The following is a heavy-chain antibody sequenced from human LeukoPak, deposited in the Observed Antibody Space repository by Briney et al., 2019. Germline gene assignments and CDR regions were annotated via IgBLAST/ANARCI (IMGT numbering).Heavy chain of an antibody. CDR2: IYYSGST. Sequence: KASETLSLTCTVSGGSISSSSYYWGWIRQPPGKGLEWIGSIYYSGSTYYNPSLKSRVTISVDTSKNQFSLKLSSVTAADTAVYYCARGAPYYDFWSGYSYWFDPWGQGTLVTVSS. V-gene: IGHV4-39*07. J-gene: IGHJ5*02. D-gene: IGHD3-3*01. CDR1: GGSISSSSYY. CDR3: ARGAPYYDFWSGYSYWFDP.